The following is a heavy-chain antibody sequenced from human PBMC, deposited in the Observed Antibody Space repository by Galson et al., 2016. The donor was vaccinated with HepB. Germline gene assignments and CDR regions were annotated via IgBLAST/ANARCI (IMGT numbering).Heavy chain of an antibody. CDR3: ARDFGHCSSTSCYKGGLFYYYGMDV. Sequence: SLRLSCAASGFTFSTYNMNWVRQAPGKGLEWVLSISNSNSYIYYTDSVKGRFTISRDNAKNSLYLQMNSLRAEDTAVYYCARDFGHCSSTSCYKGGLFYYYGMDVWGQGTTVTVSS. V-gene: IGHV3-21*01. D-gene: IGHD2-2*02. CDR2: ISNSNSYI. CDR1: GFTFSTYN. J-gene: IGHJ6*02.